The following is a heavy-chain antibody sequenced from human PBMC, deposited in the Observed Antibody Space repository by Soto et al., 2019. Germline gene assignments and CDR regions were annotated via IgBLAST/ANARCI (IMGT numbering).Heavy chain of an antibody. Sequence: QVQLVQSGAEVKKPGASVKVSCKASGYTFTSYAMHRVRQAPGQRLEWMGWINAGNGNTKYSQKFQGRVTITRDTSASTAYRELSSLRSEDTTVYYCAREDFWSGYFDYWGQGTLVTVSS. CDR2: INAGNGNT. V-gene: IGHV1-3*01. J-gene: IGHJ4*02. D-gene: IGHD3-3*01. CDR1: GYTFTSYA. CDR3: AREDFWSGYFDY.